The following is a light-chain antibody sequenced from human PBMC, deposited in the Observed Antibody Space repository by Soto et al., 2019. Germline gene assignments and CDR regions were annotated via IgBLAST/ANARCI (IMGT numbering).Light chain of an antibody. CDR3: LQRSIGFT. Sequence: EIVLTQSPATLSLSPGERATLSCRASQSVGTYLAWYQQKRGQSPRLLIYGASKRAPGIPARFSGSGSGTDFTLTINSLEPADFAVYHCLQRSIGFTFGPGTKVEVK. J-gene: IGKJ3*01. CDR2: GAS. V-gene: IGKV3-11*01. CDR1: QSVGTY.